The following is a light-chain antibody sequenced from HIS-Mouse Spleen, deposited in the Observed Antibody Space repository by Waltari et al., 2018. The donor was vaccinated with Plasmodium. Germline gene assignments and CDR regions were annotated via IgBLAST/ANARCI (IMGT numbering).Light chain of an antibody. Sequence: DIQMTQSPSSLSASVGDRVTSTCRASQSISSYLNWYQQKPGKAPKLLIYAASSWQRGVPSRFSGSGSGTDFTLTISSLQPEDFATDYCQQSYSTWTFGQGTKVEIK. CDR2: AAS. V-gene: IGKV1-39*01. CDR3: QQSYSTWT. J-gene: IGKJ1*01. CDR1: QSISSY.